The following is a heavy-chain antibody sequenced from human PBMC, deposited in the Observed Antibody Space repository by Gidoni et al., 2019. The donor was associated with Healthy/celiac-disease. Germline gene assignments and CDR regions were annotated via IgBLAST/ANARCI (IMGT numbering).Heavy chain of an antibody. D-gene: IGHD4-17*01. CDR2: IYSGGST. Sequence: EVQLVESGGGLIQPGGSLSLACAASGFTVSSNYMSWVRQAPGKGLEWVSVIYSGGSTYYADSVKGRFTISRDNSKNTLYLQMNSLRAEDTAVYYCARDPLGYGDYGWGQGTLVTVSS. V-gene: IGHV3-53*01. J-gene: IGHJ4*02. CDR1: GFTVSSNY. CDR3: ARDPLGYGDYG.